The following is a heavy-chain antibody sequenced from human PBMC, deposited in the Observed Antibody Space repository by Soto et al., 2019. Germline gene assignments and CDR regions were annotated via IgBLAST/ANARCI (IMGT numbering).Heavy chain of an antibody. Sequence: GASVKVSCKASGYTFTSYGISWVRQAPGQGLEWMGWISAYNGNTNYAQKLQGRVTMTTDTSTSTAYMELRSLRSDDTAVYYCARMGEDTAMVHDSGFDYWGQGTLVTVSS. CDR3: ARMGEDTAMVHDSGFDY. CDR2: ISAYNGNT. D-gene: IGHD5-18*01. CDR1: GYTFTSYG. J-gene: IGHJ4*02. V-gene: IGHV1-18*01.